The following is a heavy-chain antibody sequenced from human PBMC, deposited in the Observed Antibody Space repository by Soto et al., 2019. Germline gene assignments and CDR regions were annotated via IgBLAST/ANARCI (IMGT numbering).Heavy chain of an antibody. V-gene: IGHV1-46*03. D-gene: IGHD2-2*01. J-gene: IGHJ4*02. CDR1: GYTFTSYY. Sequence: QVQLVQSGAEVKKPGASVKVSCKASGYTFTSYYMHWVRQAPGQGLEWMGIINPSGGSTSYAQKFQGRVTMTRDTSTSTVYMELSSMRSEDTAVYYCARGGFVVVPAAISSDDYWGQGTLVTVSS. CDR2: INPSGGST. CDR3: ARGGFVVVPAAISSDDY.